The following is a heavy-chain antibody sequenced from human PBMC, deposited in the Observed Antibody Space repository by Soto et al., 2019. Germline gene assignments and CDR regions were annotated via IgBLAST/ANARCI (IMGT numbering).Heavy chain of an antibody. D-gene: IGHD5-18*01. CDR3: ASHRGNTYGPYDY. V-gene: IGHV4-4*02. Sequence: VQLQESGPGLVKPSGTLSLTCAVSGGSISSGNWWSWVRQSPRKGLEWIGEISHSGNTNHNPSPKSRLAISIDKSKNQFSLKLTSVTAADTAVYYCASHRGNTYGPYDYWGQGTLVTVSS. CDR2: ISHSGNT. CDR1: GGSISSGNW. J-gene: IGHJ4*02.